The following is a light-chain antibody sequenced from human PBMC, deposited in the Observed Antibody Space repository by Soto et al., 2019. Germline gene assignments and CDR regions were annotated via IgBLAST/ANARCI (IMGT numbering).Light chain of an antibody. Sequence: EIVMTQSPATLSVSPGERATLSCRASQSVSSNLAWYQQKPGQAPRLLIYGASTRATGIPARFSGSGSGTEFTLTISSLQSEDFAVYYCQQYNNWPRTFGQGTKWISN. CDR2: GAS. CDR3: QQYNNWPRT. J-gene: IGKJ1*01. CDR1: QSVSSN. V-gene: IGKV3-15*01.